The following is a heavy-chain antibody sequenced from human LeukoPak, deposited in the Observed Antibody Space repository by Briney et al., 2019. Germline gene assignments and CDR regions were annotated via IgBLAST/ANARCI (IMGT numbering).Heavy chain of an antibody. J-gene: IGHJ4*02. CDR3: ARALTTVTTLDY. Sequence: EASVKVSCKASGYTFSSYDISWVRQATGQGLEWMGWMNPDSGGTNYAQKFQGRVTMTRDTSISTAYMELSRLRSDDTAVYYCARALTTVTTLDYWGQGTLVTVSS. CDR2: MNPDSGGT. V-gene: IGHV1-2*02. D-gene: IGHD4-17*01. CDR1: GYTFSSYD.